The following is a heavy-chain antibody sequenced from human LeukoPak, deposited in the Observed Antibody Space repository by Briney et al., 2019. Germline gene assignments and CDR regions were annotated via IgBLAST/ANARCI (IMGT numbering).Heavy chain of an antibody. J-gene: IGHJ6*04. CDR3: SREMESSCSRRNSYGWPDV. CDR2: IGYDGRSK. Sequence: GGSLRLSCAPSGSAFSSYGMHWVRQAPGKGRGWVAFIGYDGRSKYYGDSVKGRFTIYRDNSQNPLYLQMNSLRAEDTAVYSCSREMESSCSRRNSYGWPDVWGKGTTVTVSS. CDR1: GSAFSSYG. V-gene: IGHV3-30*02. D-gene: IGHD2-15*01.